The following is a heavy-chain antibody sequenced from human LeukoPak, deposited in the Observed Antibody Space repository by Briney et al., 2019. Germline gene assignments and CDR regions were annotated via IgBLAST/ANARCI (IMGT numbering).Heavy chain of an antibody. J-gene: IGHJ5*02. D-gene: IGHD3-9*01. CDR3: ARGELYYDILTGYYHNWFDP. CDR1: GFTFSDYY. CDR2: ISSSGSTI. Sequence: GGSLRLSCEASGFTFSDYYMSWIRQAPGKGLEWVSYISSSGSTIYYADSLKGRFTISRDNAKNSLYLQMNSLRAEDTAVYYCARGELYYDILTGYYHNWFDPWGQGTLVIVSS. V-gene: IGHV3-11*01.